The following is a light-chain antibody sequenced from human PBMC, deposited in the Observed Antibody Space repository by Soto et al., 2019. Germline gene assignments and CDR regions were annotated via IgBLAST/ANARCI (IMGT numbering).Light chain of an antibody. V-gene: IGKV3-15*01. J-gene: IGKJ2*01. CDR2: GAS. CDR1: QSVNSD. CDR3: QQHKNWPPGYT. Sequence: EIVMTQSPASLSVSPGESVTLSCRASQSVNSDLAWYQQKPGQAPRLLIYGASTRATGTPARFSGSGSGTQFTLTISSLQSEDLAVYYCQQHKNWPPGYTFGPGTKLEMK.